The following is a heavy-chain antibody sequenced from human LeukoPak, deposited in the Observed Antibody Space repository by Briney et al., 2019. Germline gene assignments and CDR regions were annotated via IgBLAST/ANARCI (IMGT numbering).Heavy chain of an antibody. Sequence: GGSLRLSCAASGFIFSTSGLNWVRQAPGKGLEWVAVITHDGSNKYYTDSAKGRFTISRDNSKNTLYLQMNSLRAEDTAVYYCARGGFDILTGYYPVPYYYYYMDVWGKGTTVTVSS. V-gene: IGHV3-30*03. CDR3: ARGGFDILTGYYPVPYYYYYMDV. D-gene: IGHD3-9*01. CDR2: ITHDGSNK. J-gene: IGHJ6*03. CDR1: GFIFSTSG.